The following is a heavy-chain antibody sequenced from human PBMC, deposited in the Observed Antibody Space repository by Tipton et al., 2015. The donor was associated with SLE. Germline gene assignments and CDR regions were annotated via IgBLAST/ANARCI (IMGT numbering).Heavy chain of an antibody. Sequence: SLRLSCAASGFTFSSYAMSWVRQAPGKGLEWVSAISGSGGSTYYADSVKGRFTISRDNSKNTLYLQMNSLRAEDTAVYYRAKGREGCNGGVCPYYFDYWGQGTLVTVSS. CDR2: ISGSGGST. V-gene: IGHV3-23*01. D-gene: IGHD2-8*02. CDR3: AKGREGCNGGVCPYYFDY. CDR1: GFTFSSYA. J-gene: IGHJ4*02.